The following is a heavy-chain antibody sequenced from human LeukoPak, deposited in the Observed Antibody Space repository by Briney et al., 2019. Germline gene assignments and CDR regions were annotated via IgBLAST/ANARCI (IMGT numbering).Heavy chain of an antibody. CDR2: IRYDGGNK. CDR1: GFTFSNYG. CDR3: AKEKNDYSDYSYMDV. V-gene: IGHV3-30*02. J-gene: IGHJ6*03. D-gene: IGHD4-11*01. Sequence: GGSLRLSCAASGFTFSNYGTHWVRQAPGKGLEWVAFIRYDGGNKYCADSVKGRFTVSRDNTKNTLYLQMNSLRAEDTAAYYCAKEKNDYSDYSYMDVWGKGTTVTVSS.